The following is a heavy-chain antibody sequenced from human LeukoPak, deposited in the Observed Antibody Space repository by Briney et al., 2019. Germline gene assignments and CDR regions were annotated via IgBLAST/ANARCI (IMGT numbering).Heavy chain of an antibody. V-gene: IGHV4-59*01. CDR2: IYYSGST. J-gene: IGHJ5*02. CDR1: GGSISSYY. CDR3: ARVEYSSGWFNWFDP. D-gene: IGHD6-19*01. Sequence: SETLSLTCTVSGGSISSYYWSWIRQPPGKGPEWIGYIYYSGSTNYHPPLKSRVTISVDTSNNQSSLKLSSVTAADAAVYYCARVEYSSGWFNWFDPWGQGTLVTVSS.